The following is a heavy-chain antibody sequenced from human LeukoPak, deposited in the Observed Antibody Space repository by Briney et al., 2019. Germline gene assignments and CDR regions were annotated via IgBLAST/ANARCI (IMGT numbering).Heavy chain of an antibody. V-gene: IGHV3-66*02. CDR3: ARVDTTLYYDMDV. D-gene: IGHD1-1*01. CDR2: INSGDST. Sequence: GGSLRLSCAASGLSVSGNYMSWVRQAPGKGLEWVSGINSGDSTYYADSVKGRFTISRDNSKNTLYLQMNSLRAEDTAVYYCARVDTTLYYDMDVWGKGTTVTVSS. J-gene: IGHJ6*03. CDR1: GLSVSGNY.